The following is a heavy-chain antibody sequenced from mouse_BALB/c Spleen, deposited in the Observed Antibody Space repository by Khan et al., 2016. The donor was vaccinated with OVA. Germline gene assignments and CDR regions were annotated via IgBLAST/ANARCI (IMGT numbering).Heavy chain of an antibody. CDR3: ARLLMNFDD. V-gene: IGHV1S81*02. CDR1: GYTLTSYW. D-gene: IGHD2-1*01. J-gene: IGHJ2*01. Sequence: QVQLQQPGAELVNPGASVNLSCKASGYTLTSYWMHWVKQRPGQGLEWIGEINPSNGRTNYDEKFKSKATITVDKSSSTAYMQLSSPTSEDSAVYYCARLLMNFDDWGQGTTLTVSS. CDR2: INPSNGRT.